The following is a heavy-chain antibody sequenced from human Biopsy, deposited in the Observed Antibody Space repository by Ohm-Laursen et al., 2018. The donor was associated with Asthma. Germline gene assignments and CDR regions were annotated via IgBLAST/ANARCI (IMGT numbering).Heavy chain of an antibody. Sequence: SLRLSCSASGFTFSNYGTHWVRQAPGKGLDWVAVISFDGSNKNYTDSVKGRFTISRDNSRNTLHLQMNSLRAEDTAVYYCAKDVFPGWELRRGPDYWGQGTLVTVSS. CDR3: AKDVFPGWELRRGPDY. D-gene: IGHD1-26*01. CDR2: ISFDGSNK. J-gene: IGHJ4*02. V-gene: IGHV3-30*18. CDR1: GFTFSNYG.